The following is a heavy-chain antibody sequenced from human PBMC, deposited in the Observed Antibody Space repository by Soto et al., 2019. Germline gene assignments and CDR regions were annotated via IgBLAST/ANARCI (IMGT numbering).Heavy chain of an antibody. V-gene: IGHV3-33*01. CDR3: ARGYSYSRGLYGMDV. CDR1: GFAFNSYV. J-gene: IGHJ6*02. CDR2: VWYDGSNE. D-gene: IGHD4-4*01. Sequence: PGGSLRLSCRTSGFAFNSYVMHWVRQAPGKGLEWVAVVWYDGSNEKYADSVKGRFIISRDSSENTLYLQMNTLRVDDTADYYCARGYSYSRGLYGMDVWGQGTTVTVSS.